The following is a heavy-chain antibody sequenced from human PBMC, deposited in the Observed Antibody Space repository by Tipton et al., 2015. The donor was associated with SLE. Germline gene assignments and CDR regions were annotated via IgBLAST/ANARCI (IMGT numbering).Heavy chain of an antibody. CDR1: GASISSYY. CDR3: ARGWWFDP. V-gene: IGHV4-59*01. Sequence: LSLTCTVSGASISSYYWSWIRQPPGKGLEWIGYIYYSGSTIHNPSLKSRVTMSVDTSKNQFSLKLSSVTAADTAVYYCARGWWFDPWGQGTLATVSS. D-gene: IGHD6-19*01. J-gene: IGHJ5*02. CDR2: IYYSGST.